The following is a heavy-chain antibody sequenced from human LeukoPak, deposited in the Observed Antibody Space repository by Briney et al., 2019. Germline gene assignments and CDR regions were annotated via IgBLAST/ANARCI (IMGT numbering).Heavy chain of an antibody. J-gene: IGHJ5*02. Sequence: GASVKVSCKASGYTFTTNYIHWVRQAPGQGLEWMGIINPSGGSTTYAQKFQGRVTMTRDTSTSTVYMELSSLRSEDTAVYYCAREEIRSWFDPWGQGALVTVSS. CDR3: AREEIRSWFDP. CDR2: INPSGGST. CDR1: GYTFTTNY. V-gene: IGHV1-46*01. D-gene: IGHD3-16*01.